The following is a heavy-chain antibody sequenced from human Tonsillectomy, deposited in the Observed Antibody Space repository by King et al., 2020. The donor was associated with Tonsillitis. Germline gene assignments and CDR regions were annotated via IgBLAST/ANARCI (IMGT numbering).Heavy chain of an antibody. CDR3: ASPREQLVRDYYYNGLDV. D-gene: IGHD6-13*01. Sequence: VQLVQSGAEVKKPGSSVKVSCKASGGTFSSNGLTWVRQAPGQGLEWMGGIIPIFGTTNYAQKFQGRVTISADKVTSTAYMELSSLKSDDTAVYYCASPREQLVRDYYYNGLDVWGQGTPVTVPS. V-gene: IGHV1-69*06. J-gene: IGHJ6*02. CDR2: IIPIFGTT. CDR1: GGTFSSNG.